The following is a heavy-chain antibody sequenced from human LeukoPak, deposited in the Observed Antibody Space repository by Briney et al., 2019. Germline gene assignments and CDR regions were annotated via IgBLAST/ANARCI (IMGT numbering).Heavy chain of an antibody. Sequence: ASVKVSCKASGYTFTGYYLHWVRQAPGQGLEWMGCVNPNSGDTNYAQKFQGSVTMTRDTSISTVYMELSRLRSDDTAMYYCARGPRITLVRGGQWYYYMDVWGKGTTVTVSS. CDR2: VNPNSGDT. CDR1: GYTFTGYY. CDR3: ARGPRITLVRGGQWYYYMDV. D-gene: IGHD3-10*01. J-gene: IGHJ6*03. V-gene: IGHV1-2*02.